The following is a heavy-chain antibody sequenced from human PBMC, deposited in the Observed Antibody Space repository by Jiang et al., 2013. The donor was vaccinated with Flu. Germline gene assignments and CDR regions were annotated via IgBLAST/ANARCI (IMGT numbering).Heavy chain of an antibody. Sequence: LLKPSETLSLTCAVYGGSFSGYYWSWIRQPPGKGLEWIGEINHSGSTNYNPSLKSRVTISVDTSKNQFSLKLSSVTAADTAVYYCASGPHYSNYVIYWGQGTLVTVSS. V-gene: IGHV4-34*01. D-gene: IGHD4-11*01. CDR2: INHSGST. CDR3: ASGPHYSNYVIY. CDR1: GGSFSGYY. J-gene: IGHJ4*02.